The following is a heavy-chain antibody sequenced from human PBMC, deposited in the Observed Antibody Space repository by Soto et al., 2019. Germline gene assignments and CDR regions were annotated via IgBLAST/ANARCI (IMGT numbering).Heavy chain of an antibody. Sequence: QVQLQESGPGLVNPSGTLSLTCAVSGGSISSSNWWSWVRQPPGKGLEWIGEIYHSGSTNYNPSLKSRVTISVDKSKNQFSLKLSSVTAADTAVYYCASWGYSYGQSNDAFDIWGQGTMVTVSS. V-gene: IGHV4-4*02. CDR1: GGSISSSNW. CDR2: IYHSGST. D-gene: IGHD5-18*01. J-gene: IGHJ3*02. CDR3: ASWGYSYGQSNDAFDI.